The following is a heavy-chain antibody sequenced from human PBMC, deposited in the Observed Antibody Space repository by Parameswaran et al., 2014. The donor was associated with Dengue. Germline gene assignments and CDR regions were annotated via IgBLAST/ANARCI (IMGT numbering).Heavy chain of an antibody. CDR2: IYYSGST. CDR3: ARVKDYDILTGSVAYYFDY. D-gene: IGHD3-9*01. V-gene: IGHV4-30-4*01. Sequence: VRQAPGRPEWIGYIYYSGSTYYNPSLKSRVTISVDTSKNQFSLKLSSVTAADTAVYYCARVKDYDILTGSVAYYFDYWGQGTLVTVSS. J-gene: IGHJ4*02.